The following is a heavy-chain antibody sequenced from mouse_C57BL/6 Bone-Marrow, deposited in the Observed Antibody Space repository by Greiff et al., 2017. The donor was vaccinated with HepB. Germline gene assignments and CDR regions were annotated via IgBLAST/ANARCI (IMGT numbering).Heavy chain of an antibody. CDR3: ARQGYYSAMDY. V-gene: IGHV5-12*01. J-gene: IGHJ4*01. Sequence: EVKLMESGGGLVQPGGSLKLSCAASGFTFSDYYMYWVRQTPEKRLEWVAYISNGGGSTYYPDTVKGRFTISRDNAKNTLYLQMSRLKSEDTAMYYCARQGYYSAMDYWGQGTSVTVSS. CDR2: ISNGGGST. CDR1: GFTFSDYY.